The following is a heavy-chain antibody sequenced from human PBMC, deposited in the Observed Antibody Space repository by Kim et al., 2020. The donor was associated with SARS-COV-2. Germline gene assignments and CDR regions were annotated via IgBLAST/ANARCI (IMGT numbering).Heavy chain of an antibody. CDR1: GFTFSSYG. D-gene: IGHD6-19*01. CDR2: ISHDGSNK. J-gene: IGHJ4*02. Sequence: GGSLRLSCAASGFTFSSYGFHWVRQAPGKGLQWVSFISHDGSNKNYGESVKGRFSVSRDNPKNTLYLQMDSLRIEDTAVYYCVRWGYQWRADWGQGTLVTVSS. CDR3: VRWGYQWRAD. V-gene: IGHV3-30*03.